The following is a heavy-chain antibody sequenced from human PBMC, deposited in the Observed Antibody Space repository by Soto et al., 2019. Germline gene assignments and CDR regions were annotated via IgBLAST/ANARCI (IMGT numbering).Heavy chain of an antibody. CDR3: ATRSPAFVF. CDR2: ISTDKGKT. V-gene: IGHV1-18*01. CDR1: GYTFTSYG. Sequence: QVQLVQSGPEVKKPGASVKFSCKTSGYTFTSYGISWVRQAPGQGLEWMGWISTDKGKTNYAQKFQGRVTMTTDTSRSTDYMELRSLRSDDTGVYYYATRSPAFVFWVQGRLVTVSS. J-gene: IGHJ4*02.